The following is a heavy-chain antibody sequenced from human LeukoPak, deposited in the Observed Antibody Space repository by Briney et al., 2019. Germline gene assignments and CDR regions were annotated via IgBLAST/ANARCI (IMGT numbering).Heavy chain of an antibody. D-gene: IGHD5-18*01. CDR2: ISAYNGNT. V-gene: IGHV1-18*04. CDR3: ARTLPGSYGYISWFDP. Sequence: GASVRVPCRVSGYPFPGYYMHWVRQAPGQGLGGRDWISAYNGNTNYAQKLQGRVTMTTDTSTSTAYMELRSLRSDDTAVYYCARTLPGSYGYISWFDPWGQGTLVTVSS. CDR1: GYPFPGYY. J-gene: IGHJ5*02.